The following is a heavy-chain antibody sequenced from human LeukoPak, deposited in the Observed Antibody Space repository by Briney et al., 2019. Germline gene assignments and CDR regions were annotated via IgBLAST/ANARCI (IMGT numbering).Heavy chain of an antibody. CDR1: GASTSSNY. D-gene: IGHD3-9*01. CDR2: IYYSGSN. Sequence: SETLSLTCTVSGASTSSNYWSWIRQPPGKGLEWIGYIYYSGSNNYNPALKSRVTMSVDTSTNQFSLKLSSMTAADTAVYYCAKNAGGAYDILTGPEDWGQGTLVTVSS. V-gene: IGHV4-59*01. J-gene: IGHJ4*02. CDR3: AKNAGGAYDILTGPED.